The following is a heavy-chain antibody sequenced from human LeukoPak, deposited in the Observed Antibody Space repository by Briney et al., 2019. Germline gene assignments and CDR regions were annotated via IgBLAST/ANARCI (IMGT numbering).Heavy chain of an antibody. CDR2: IYHSGET. D-gene: IGHD6-13*01. J-gene: IGHJ5*02. V-gene: IGHV4-4*02. CDR3: AREASWYRWFDP. CDR1: GGSLSSNSW. Sequence: PSETLSLTCAGSGGSLSSNSWWTWVRQPPGKGLEWIGEIYHSGETNYKSSLKSRVTISVDKSKNQFSLKLSSVTAADTAVYYCAREASWYRWFDPWGQGTLVTVSS.